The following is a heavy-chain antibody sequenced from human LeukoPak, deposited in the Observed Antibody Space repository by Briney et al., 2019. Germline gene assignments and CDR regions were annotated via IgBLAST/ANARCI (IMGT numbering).Heavy chain of an antibody. CDR3: ARHEGFGNYNDYYYDIDV. J-gene: IGHJ6*02. D-gene: IGHD4-11*01. CDR1: GGSISSYY. CDR2: VYDTGST. Sequence: PSETLSLTCTVSGGSISSYYWSWIRQPPGKGLEWIGYVYDTGSTNYNASLKSRVTISVDTSKNQFSLKLSSVTAADTAVYYCARHEGFGNYNDYYYDIDVWGQGTTVTVSS. V-gene: IGHV4-59*08.